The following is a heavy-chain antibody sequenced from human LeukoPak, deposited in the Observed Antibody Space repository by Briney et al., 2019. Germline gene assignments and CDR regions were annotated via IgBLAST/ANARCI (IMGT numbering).Heavy chain of an antibody. CDR3: ARDTDYYGWGRDGYFDH. D-gene: IGHD3-10*01. CDR1: GLTYRNAR. J-gene: IGHJ1*01. CDR2: IFSGGST. Sequence: GGSVRLSCSASGLTYRNARMSGPREAPGEGREGVPLIFSGGSTYSADSVKGRFTISRDNSKNTLHLQMNSLRAEDTAVCYCARDTDYYGWGRDGYFDHWGQGTLVTVSS. V-gene: IGHV3-66*01.